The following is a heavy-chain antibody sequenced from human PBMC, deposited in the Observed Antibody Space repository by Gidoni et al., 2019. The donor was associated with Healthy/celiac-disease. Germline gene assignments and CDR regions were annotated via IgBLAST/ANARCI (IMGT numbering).Heavy chain of an antibody. J-gene: IGHJ4*02. Sequence: QVQLVESGGGVVQPGRSLRLSCAASGFTFSSSGMHWVRQAPGKGPEWVAVISYDGSNKYYADSVKGRFTISRDNSKNTLYLQMNSLRAEDTAVYYCAKSEGYCSGGSCYPPDYWGQGTLVTVSS. CDR1: GFTFSSSG. CDR3: AKSEGYCSGGSCYPPDY. V-gene: IGHV3-30*18. D-gene: IGHD2-15*01. CDR2: ISYDGSNK.